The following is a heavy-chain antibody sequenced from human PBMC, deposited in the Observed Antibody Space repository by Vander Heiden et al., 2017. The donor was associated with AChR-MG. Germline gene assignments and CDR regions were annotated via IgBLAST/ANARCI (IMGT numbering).Heavy chain of an antibody. CDR2: ISGRGESR. CDR1: GFTFSTYA. CDR3: ARNNGMDV. J-gene: IGHJ6*04. Sequence: EVQLLESGGGLVQPGGSLRLSCAASGFTFSTYAMTWVRQAPGKGMERVSTISGRGESRDYTDSVKGRFTISRDHSKNTMYMQMNSLIGEDTAIDVGARNNGMDVWGEGSTVTVSS. V-gene: IGHV3-23*01.